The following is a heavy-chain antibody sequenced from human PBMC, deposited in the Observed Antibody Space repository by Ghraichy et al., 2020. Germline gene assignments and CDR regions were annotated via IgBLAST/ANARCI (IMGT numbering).Heavy chain of an antibody. CDR1: GFTFDDYG. D-gene: IGHD1-26*01. V-gene: IGHV3-20*04. Sequence: GGSLRLSCAASGFTFDDYGMSWVRQAPGKGLEWVSGINWNGGSTGYADSVKGRFTISRDNAKNSLYLQMNSLRAEDTALYYCASLHPDNPQVGATAAPLDYWGQGTLVTVSS. CDR3: ASLHPDNPQVGATAAPLDY. CDR2: INWNGGST. J-gene: IGHJ4*02.